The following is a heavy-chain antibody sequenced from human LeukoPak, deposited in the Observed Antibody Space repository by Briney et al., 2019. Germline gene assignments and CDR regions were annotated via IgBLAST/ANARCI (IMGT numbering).Heavy chain of an antibody. J-gene: IGHJ4*02. V-gene: IGHV3-74*01. D-gene: IGHD3-3*02. Sequence: PGGSLGLSCSASGLTLSGYWMHWVRQIPGKGLVWVSRIDSDGSGTSYADSVKGRFTISRDDVKNMLYLQMNSLRVEDTGLYYCSTVAHFWGQGTLVTASS. CDR2: IDSDGSGT. CDR3: STVAHF. CDR1: GLTLSGYW.